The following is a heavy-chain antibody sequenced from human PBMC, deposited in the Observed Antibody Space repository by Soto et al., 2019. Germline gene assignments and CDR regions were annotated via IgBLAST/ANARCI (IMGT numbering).Heavy chain of an antibody. CDR2: IYYSGST. V-gene: IGHV4-31*03. CDR3: ARDGGITGSIY. CDR1: GGSISSGGYY. D-gene: IGHD1-20*01. Sequence: SETLSLTRSVSGGSISSGGYYWSWIRQHPGKGLEWIGYIYYSGSTYYNPSLKSRVTISVDTSKNQCSLKLSSVTAADTAVYYCARDGGITGSIYWGQGTVVTVSS. J-gene: IGHJ4*02.